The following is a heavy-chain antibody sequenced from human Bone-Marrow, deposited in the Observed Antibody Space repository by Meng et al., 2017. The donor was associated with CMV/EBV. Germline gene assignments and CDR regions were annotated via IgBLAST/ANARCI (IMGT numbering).Heavy chain of an antibody. CDR2: INPNSGDT. D-gene: IGHD6-13*01. CDR3: ARDLPLSNEPAATLYYNRLDV. CDR1: GYTFTGYY. V-gene: IGHV1-2*02. J-gene: IGHJ6*02. Sequence: ASVKVSCKASGYTFTGYYMHWVRQAPGQGLEWMGWINPNSGDTEYAQMFQGRVTMTRDTSMSTVYMELSSLRSDDTATYYCARDLPLSNEPAATLYYNRLDVWGQGTTVTVSS.